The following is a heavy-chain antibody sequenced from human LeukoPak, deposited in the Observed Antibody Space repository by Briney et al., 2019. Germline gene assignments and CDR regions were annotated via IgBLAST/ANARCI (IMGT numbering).Heavy chain of an antibody. V-gene: IGHV3-21*01. CDR2: INSSSSYK. CDR3: ARGGYCSSTSCRLLNY. Sequence: GGTLRLSCAVSGFTFSSYSMNWIRQAPGKGLEWVSSINSSSSYKYYPYSVNGRFTISRDNAKNSLYLQMNSLRAEDTAVYYCARGGYCSSTSCRLLNYWGQGTLVTVSS. CDR1: GFTFSSYS. J-gene: IGHJ4*02. D-gene: IGHD2-2*01.